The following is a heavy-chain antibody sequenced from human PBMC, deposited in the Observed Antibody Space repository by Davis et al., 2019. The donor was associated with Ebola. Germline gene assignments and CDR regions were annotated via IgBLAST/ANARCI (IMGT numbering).Heavy chain of an antibody. CDR2: ISWNSGSI. V-gene: IGHV3-9*03. D-gene: IGHD1-26*01. CDR1: GFTFDDYA. Sequence: SLKISCAASGFTFDDYAMHWVRQAPGKGLEWVSGISWNSGSIGYADSVKGRFTISRDNAKNSLYLQMNSLRAEDMALYYCARDGQSAPYSRSYTEFDYWGQGTLVTVSS. J-gene: IGHJ4*02. CDR3: ARDGQSAPYSRSYTEFDY.